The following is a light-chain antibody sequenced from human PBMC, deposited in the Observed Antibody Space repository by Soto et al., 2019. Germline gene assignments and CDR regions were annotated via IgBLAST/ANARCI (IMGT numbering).Light chain of an antibody. J-gene: IGLJ2*01. CDR1: SSNIGAGYD. V-gene: IGLV1-40*01. CDR3: QSYDSSLSAHVV. Sequence: QSVLTQPPSVSGAPGQRVTISCTGSSSNIGAGYDVHWYQQLPGTAPKLLIYGNSIRPSGVPDRFSGSKSGSSASLAITGLQAEDEADYYCQSYDSSLSAHVVFGGGTKLTVL. CDR2: GNS.